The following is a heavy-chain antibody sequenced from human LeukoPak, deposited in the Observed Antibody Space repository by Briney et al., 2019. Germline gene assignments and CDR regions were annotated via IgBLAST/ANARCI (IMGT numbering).Heavy chain of an antibody. CDR1: GYSISSNYY. CDR3: ARAESYRGHYIDS. J-gene: IGHJ4*02. D-gene: IGHD1-14*01. Sequence: KSSETLSLTCTVSGYSISSNYYWVWIRPAPGKGLEWIGDMYHSGTTFYSLSLKSRVTITGDTSKSQFYLKLTSVTAADTAVYYCARAESYRGHYIDSWGRGTQVTVSS. CDR2: MYHSGTT. V-gene: IGHV4-38-2*02.